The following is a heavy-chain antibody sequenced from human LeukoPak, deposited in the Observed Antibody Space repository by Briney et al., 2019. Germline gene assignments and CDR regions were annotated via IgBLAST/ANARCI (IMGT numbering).Heavy chain of an antibody. D-gene: IGHD4-23*01. J-gene: IGHJ6*02. CDR3: AKDMDGGNSAYYYYYGMDV. CDR1: GFTFDDYA. V-gene: IGHV3-9*01. CDR2: ISWYSDSI. Sequence: GGSLRLSCAASGFTFDDYAMHWARQAPGKCLELVSCISWYSDSIGYADSVKGRFTISRDNAKNSLYLQMSSLRAEDTALYYCAKDMDGGNSAYYYYYGMDVWGQGTTVTVSS.